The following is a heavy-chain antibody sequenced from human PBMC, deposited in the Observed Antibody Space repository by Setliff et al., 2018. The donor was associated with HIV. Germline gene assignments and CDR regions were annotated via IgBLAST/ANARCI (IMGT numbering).Heavy chain of an antibody. D-gene: IGHD2-8*02. CDR1: GFTFSSYG. Sequence: GGSLRLSCVAAGFTFSSYGMRWVRQAPGKGLEWVANIKEDGSEKYYVDSVKGRFTIARDNAKNSLYLQVNNLRAEDTAVYYCARGPSSTHWSPGYFQHWGQGTPVTVSS. V-gene: IGHV3-7*03. CDR3: ARGPSSTHWSPGYFQH. J-gene: IGHJ1*01. CDR2: IKEDGSEK.